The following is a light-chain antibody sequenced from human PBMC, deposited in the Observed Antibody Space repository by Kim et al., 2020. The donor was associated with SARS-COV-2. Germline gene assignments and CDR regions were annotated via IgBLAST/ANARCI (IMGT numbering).Light chain of an antibody. CDR1: NIGGHS. CDR2: YDS. J-gene: IGLJ1*01. Sequence: APGQTARITCGGNNIGGHSVHWYQQKPGQAPVLVIYYDSDRPSGIPARFSGSKAATTATLTISRVEAGDEADYYCQVWDTDTDDYVFGTGTKVTVL. V-gene: IGLV3-21*01. CDR3: QVWDTDTDDYV.